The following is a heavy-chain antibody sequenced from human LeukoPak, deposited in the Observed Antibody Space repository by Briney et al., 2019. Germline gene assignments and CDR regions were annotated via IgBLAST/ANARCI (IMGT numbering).Heavy chain of an antibody. CDR3: TRDQRKYCSTTTCFVFDI. J-gene: IGHJ3*02. CDR2: IRYDGSNK. CDR1: GFTFSSYG. Sequence: GGSLRLSCAASGFTFSSYGMHWVRQAPGKGLEWVAFIRYDGSNKYYADSVKGRFTISRDNSKNTLYLQMNSLRAEDTAVYYCTRDQRKYCSTTTCFVFDIWGQGTVVSVSS. D-gene: IGHD2-2*01. V-gene: IGHV3-30*02.